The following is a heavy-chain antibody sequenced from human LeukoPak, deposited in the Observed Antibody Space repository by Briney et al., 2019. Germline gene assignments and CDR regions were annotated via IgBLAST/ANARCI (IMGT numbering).Heavy chain of an antibody. CDR1: GGSISPKF. CDR3: VCDRGFLQFDY. CDR2: VSYAGST. V-gene: IGHV4-59*01. J-gene: IGHJ4*02. Sequence: NPSETLSLTCTVSGGSISPKFWSWVRQPPGKGLEWVGYVSYAGSTSYNPSLRSRVTISIDTSKSQFSLRLNSVIAADTAVYYCVCDRGFLQFDYWGQGTLVTVSA. D-gene: IGHD3-10*01.